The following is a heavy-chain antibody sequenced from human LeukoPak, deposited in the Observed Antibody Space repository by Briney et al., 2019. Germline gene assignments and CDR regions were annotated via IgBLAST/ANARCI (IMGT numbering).Heavy chain of an antibody. CDR3: AREFISARSKYCSSTSCYTSPDY. CDR1: GFTFSSYS. J-gene: IGHJ4*02. D-gene: IGHD2-2*02. V-gene: IGHV3-48*01. CDR2: ISSSSSTI. Sequence: GGSLRLSCAASGFTFSSYSMNWVRQAPGKGLEWVSYISSSSSTIYYADSVKGRFTISRDNAKNSLYLQMNSLRAEDTAVYYCAREFISARSKYCSSTSCYTSPDYWGQGTLVTVSS.